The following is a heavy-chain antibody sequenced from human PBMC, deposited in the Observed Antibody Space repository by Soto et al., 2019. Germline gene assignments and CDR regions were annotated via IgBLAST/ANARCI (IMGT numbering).Heavy chain of an antibody. J-gene: IGHJ6*02. V-gene: IGHV3-33*01. D-gene: IGHD3-16*01. Sequence: GGSLRLSCAASGFTFSSYGMHWVRQAPGKGLEWVAVIWYDGSNKYYADSVKGRFTISRDNSKNTLYLQMNSLRAEDTAVYYCARDPEEVVGEDYYYGMDVWGQGTTVTVSS. CDR1: GFTFSSYG. CDR3: ARDPEEVVGEDYYYGMDV. CDR2: IWYDGSNK.